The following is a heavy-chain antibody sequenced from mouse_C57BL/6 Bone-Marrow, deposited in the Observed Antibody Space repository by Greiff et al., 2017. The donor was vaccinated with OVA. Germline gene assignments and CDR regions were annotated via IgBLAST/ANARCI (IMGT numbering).Heavy chain of an antibody. CDR2: INPNNGGT. Sequence: EVQLQQSGPELVKPGASVKISCKASGYTFTDYYMNWVKQSHGKSLEWIGDINPNNGGTSYNQKFKGKATLTVDKSSSTAYMELRSLTSEDSAVYSVARRVGYDEGGFAYWGQGTLVTVSA. D-gene: IGHD2-2*01. J-gene: IGHJ3*01. CDR3: ARRVGYDEGGFAY. CDR1: GYTFTDYY. V-gene: IGHV1-26*01.